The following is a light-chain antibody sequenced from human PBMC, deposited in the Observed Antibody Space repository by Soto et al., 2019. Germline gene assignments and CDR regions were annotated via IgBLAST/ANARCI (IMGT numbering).Light chain of an antibody. CDR2: KTS. V-gene: IGKV1-5*03. CDR1: QSISIW. CDR3: QHYNDYSWT. Sequence: DIHMTQSSSILSASVGERVTITCRASQSISIWLAWYQQKPGKAPNLLIYKTSSLESGVPSRFSGSGSGTEFTLTISSLQPDDFATYYCQHYNDYSWTFGQGTKVEIK. J-gene: IGKJ1*01.